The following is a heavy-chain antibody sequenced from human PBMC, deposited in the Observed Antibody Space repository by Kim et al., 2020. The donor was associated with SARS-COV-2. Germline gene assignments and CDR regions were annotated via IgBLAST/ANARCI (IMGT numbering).Heavy chain of an antibody. CDR2: ISYDGSNK. Sequence: GGSLRLSCAASGFTFSSYGMHWVRQAPGKGLEWVAVISYDGSNKYYADSVKGRFTISRDNSKNTLYLQMNSLRAEDTAVYYCAKAYYGSGRGGYYFDYWGQGTLVTVSS. J-gene: IGHJ4*02. D-gene: IGHD3-10*01. CDR1: GFTFSSYG. CDR3: AKAYYGSGRGGYYFDY. V-gene: IGHV3-30*18.